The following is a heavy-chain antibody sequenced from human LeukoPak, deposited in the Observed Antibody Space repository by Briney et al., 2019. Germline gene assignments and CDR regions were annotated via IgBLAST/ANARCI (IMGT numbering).Heavy chain of an antibody. CDR2: IYHSGSS. CDR1: GASISSTAHY. J-gene: IGHJ5*02. V-gene: IGHV4-39*07. CDR3: ARAPGYCSGTSCYFRFDP. Sequence: SETLSLTCTVSGASISSTAHYWAWIRQSTGKGLEWIASIYHSGSSYYNPSLKSRVTISLDTSKRHFSLNLSSVTASDTANYYCARAPGYCSGTSCYFRFDPWGQGTLVSVSS. D-gene: IGHD2-2*03.